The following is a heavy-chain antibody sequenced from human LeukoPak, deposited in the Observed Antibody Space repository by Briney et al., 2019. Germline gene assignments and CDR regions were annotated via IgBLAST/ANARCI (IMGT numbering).Heavy chain of an antibody. CDR1: GFTFSSYG. D-gene: IGHD3-22*01. Sequence: GGSLRLSCAASGFTFSSYGMHWVRQAPGKGLGWVAVIWYDGSNKCYADSVKGRFTISRDNSKNTLYLQMNSLRAEDTAVYYCARGGYYYDSSGLDYWGQGTLVTVSS. CDR2: IWYDGSNK. J-gene: IGHJ4*02. CDR3: ARGGYYYDSSGLDY. V-gene: IGHV3-33*01.